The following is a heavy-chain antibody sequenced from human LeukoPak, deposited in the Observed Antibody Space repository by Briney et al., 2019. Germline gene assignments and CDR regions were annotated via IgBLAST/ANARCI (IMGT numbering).Heavy chain of an antibody. CDR2: ISYDGSNK. D-gene: IGHD1-1*01. CDR3: ARRYYYFDY. CDR1: GFTFSSYA. V-gene: IGHV3-30-3*01. J-gene: IGHJ4*02. Sequence: HPGGSLRLSCAASGFTFSSYAMHSVRQAPGKGLEWVAVISYDGSNKYYADSVKGRFTISRDNSKNTLYLQMNSLRAEDTAVYYCARRYYYFDYWGQGTLVTVSS.